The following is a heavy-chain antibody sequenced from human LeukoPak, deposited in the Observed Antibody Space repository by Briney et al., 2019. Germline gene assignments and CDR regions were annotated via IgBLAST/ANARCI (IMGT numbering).Heavy chain of an antibody. CDR2: IYASGST. J-gene: IGHJ4*02. CDR3: ARTSARGAQFDY. CDR1: GGSISNYY. V-gene: IGHV4-4*07. D-gene: IGHD3-10*01. Sequence: SETLSLTCTVSGGSISNYYWSWIRQPAGMGLKCIGRIYASGSTNYNPSLKSRVTMSVDTSNNQFSLNLSSVTAADTAVYYCARTSARGAQFDYWGQGTLVTVSS.